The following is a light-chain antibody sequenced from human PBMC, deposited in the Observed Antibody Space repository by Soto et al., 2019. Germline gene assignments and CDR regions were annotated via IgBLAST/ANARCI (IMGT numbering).Light chain of an antibody. V-gene: IGKV1-33*01. CDR1: QDLTGY. CDR2: DTT. J-gene: IGKJ2*01. CDR3: QQYVSLPYT. Sequence: DIQMTQSPSSLVASVGDRVTIICQPVQDLTGYLNWYQQKAGKAPKLLIYDTTTLEEGVPSRFSGSGSGTDFTFTINGLQPEDVATYSCQQYVSLPYTFGQGTKVEIK.